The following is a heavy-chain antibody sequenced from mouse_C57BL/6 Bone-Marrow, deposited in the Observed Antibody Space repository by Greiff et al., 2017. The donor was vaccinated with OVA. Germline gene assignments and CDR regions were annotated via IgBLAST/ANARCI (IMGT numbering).Heavy chain of an antibody. J-gene: IGHJ4*01. CDR1: GYTFTSYW. D-gene: IGHD2-3*01. V-gene: IGHV1-59*01. Sequence: QVQLKQPGAELVRPGTSVKLSCKASGYTFTSYWMHWVKQRPGQGLEWIGVIDPSDSYTNYNQKFKGKATLTVDTSSSTAYMQLSSLTSEDSAVYYCARSGMGGAMDYWGQGTSVTVSS. CDR2: IDPSDSYT. CDR3: ARSGMGGAMDY.